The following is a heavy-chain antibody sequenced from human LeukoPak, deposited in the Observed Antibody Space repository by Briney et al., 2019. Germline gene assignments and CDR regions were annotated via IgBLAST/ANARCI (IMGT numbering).Heavy chain of an antibody. Sequence: AASVKVSCKASGYTFTSYGISWVRQAPGQGLEWMGWISAYNGNTNYAQKLQGRVTMTRDTSTSTVYMELSSLRSEDTAVYYCARDRVGATDYWGQGTLVTVSS. CDR3: ARDRVGATDY. D-gene: IGHD1-26*01. CDR1: GYTFTSYG. CDR2: ISAYNGNT. J-gene: IGHJ4*02. V-gene: IGHV1-18*01.